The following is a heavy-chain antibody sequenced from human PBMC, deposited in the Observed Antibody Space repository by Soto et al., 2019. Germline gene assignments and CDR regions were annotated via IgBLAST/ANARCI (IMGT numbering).Heavy chain of an antibody. CDR2: IIPVFGTA. Sequence: QVQLVQSGAEVKKPGSSVKVSCKASGGSLSNFGISWVRQAPGQGLEWMGGIIPVFGTANYAQKFQGRVTISADESTSIVYMNVTSLRSEDTAVYYCARGDATKIVVTTYYGVDVWGQGTTVTASS. CDR3: ARGDATKIVVTTYYGVDV. D-gene: IGHD4-17*01. J-gene: IGHJ6*02. CDR1: GGSLSNFG. V-gene: IGHV1-69*12.